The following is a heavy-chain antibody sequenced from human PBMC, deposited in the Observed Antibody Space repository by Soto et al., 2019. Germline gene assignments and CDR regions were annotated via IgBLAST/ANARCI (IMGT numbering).Heavy chain of an antibody. CDR2: MYHSGST. Sequence: PSETLPLTCAVSGGSISSGGYSWSWIRQPPGKGLEWIGYMYHSGSTYYNPSLKSRVTISVDTSKNQFSLKVTSVTAADTAVYYCARDKVAVAGNYYYYGLDVWGQGTTVTVS. V-gene: IGHV4-30-2*01. CDR3: ARDKVAVAGNYYYYGLDV. J-gene: IGHJ6*02. CDR1: GGSISSGGYS. D-gene: IGHD6-19*01.